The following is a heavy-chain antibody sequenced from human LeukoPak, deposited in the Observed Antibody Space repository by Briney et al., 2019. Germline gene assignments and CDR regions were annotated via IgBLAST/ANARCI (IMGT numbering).Heavy chain of an antibody. D-gene: IGHD3-10*01. CDR1: GFTFSSYA. CDR3: AKDRGIISDY. J-gene: IGHJ4*02. CDR2: IRGSGGGT. V-gene: IGHV3-23*01. Sequence: GGSLRLSCAASGFTFSSYAMSWVRQAPGKGLEWVSAIRGSGGGTKYGDSVKGRFTISRDNSKNTLYLQMNSLRVEDTAVYYCAKDRGIISDYWGQGTLVTVSS.